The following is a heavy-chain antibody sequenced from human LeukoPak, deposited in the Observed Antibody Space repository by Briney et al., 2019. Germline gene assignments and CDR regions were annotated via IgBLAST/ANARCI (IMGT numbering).Heavy chain of an antibody. J-gene: IGHJ4*02. CDR3: ARGPAREFPDH. D-gene: IGHD3-10*01. CDR2: INHTGST. CDR1: GGSFSGYY. V-gene: IGHV4-34*01. Sequence: SETLSLTCSVYGGSFSGYYWSWIRQTPGKGLEWIGEINHTGSTNYNPSLKSRVTISVDTSKNQFSLKLSSVTAANTAVYYCARGPAREFPDHWGQGTLVTVSS.